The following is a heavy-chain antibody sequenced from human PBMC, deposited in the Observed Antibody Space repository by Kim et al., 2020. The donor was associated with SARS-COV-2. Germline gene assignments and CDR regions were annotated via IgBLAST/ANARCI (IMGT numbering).Heavy chain of an antibody. J-gene: IGHJ6*03. D-gene: IGHD2-15*01. CDR3: ARERISDYYDYYMDV. Sequence: QRFEGRVTISADESTSTAYMELSSLRSEDTAVYYCARERISDYYDYYMDVWGKGTTVTVSS. V-gene: IGHV1-69*01.